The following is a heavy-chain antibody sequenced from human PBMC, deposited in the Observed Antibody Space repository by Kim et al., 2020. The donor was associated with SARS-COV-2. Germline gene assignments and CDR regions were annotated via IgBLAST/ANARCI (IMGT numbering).Heavy chain of an antibody. J-gene: IGHJ1*01. Sequence: GGSLRLSCAASGFTFSSSPIHWVRQPPGKGLEWVGRVGTKAHTYAPTYGSSVKRSFTISSDDSKYIALMLMNSMNTEATAEYCSTRMITVWGQGSLVTLS. CDR2: VGTKAHTYAP. D-gene: IGHD3-16*01. CDR1: GFTFSSSP. CDR3: TRMITV. V-gene: IGHV3-73*01.